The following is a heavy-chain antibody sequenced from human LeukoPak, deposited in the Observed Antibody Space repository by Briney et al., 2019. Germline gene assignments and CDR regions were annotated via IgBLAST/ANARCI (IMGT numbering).Heavy chain of an antibody. CDR3: ARHYYGSGSSAFDI. J-gene: IGHJ3*02. CDR2: INHSGST. D-gene: IGHD3-10*01. CDR1: GGSFSGYY. Sequence: SETLSLTCAVYGGSFSGYYWSWIRQPPGKGLEWIGEINHSGSTNYNPSLKSRVSVSADTSKNQFSLRLTSVTAADTALYYCARHYYGSGSSAFDIWGQGTVVTVSS. V-gene: IGHV4-34*01.